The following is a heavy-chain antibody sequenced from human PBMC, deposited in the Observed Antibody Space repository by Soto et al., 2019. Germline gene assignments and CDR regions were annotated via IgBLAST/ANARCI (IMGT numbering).Heavy chain of an antibody. Sequence: GESLKISCKGSGYSFTSYWISWVRQMPGKGLEWMGRIDPSDSYTNYSPSFQGHVTISADKSISTAYLQWSSLKASDTAMYYCARRREDILTGPRHYGLAVWGQGTTVTVSS. J-gene: IGHJ6*02. CDR3: ARRREDILTGPRHYGLAV. CDR2: IDPSDSYT. V-gene: IGHV5-10-1*01. D-gene: IGHD3-9*01. CDR1: GYSFTSYW.